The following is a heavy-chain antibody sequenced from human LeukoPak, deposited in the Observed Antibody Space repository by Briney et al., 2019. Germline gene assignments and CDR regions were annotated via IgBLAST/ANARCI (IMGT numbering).Heavy chain of an antibody. CDR3: AREGRVTGKGNWFDP. CDR2: IYYSGST. V-gene: IGHV4-59*01. D-gene: IGHD1-20*01. Sequence: PSETLSLTCIVSGGSISSYYWSWIRQPPGKGLEWIGYIYYSGSTNYNPSLKSRVTISVDTSKNQFSLKLSSVTAADTAVYYCAREGRVTGKGNWFDPWGQGTLVTVSS. J-gene: IGHJ5*02. CDR1: GGSISSYY.